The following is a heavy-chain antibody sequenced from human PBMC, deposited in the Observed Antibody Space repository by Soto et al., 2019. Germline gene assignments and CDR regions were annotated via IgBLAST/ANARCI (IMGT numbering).Heavy chain of an antibody. V-gene: IGHV3-23*01. J-gene: IGHJ3*02. CDR2: ISGSGVGT. Sequence: EVQLLESGGGLVQPGGSLRLSCAASGFTFSSYAMSWVRQAPGKGLEWVSAISGSGVGTYYADSVKGTLTISRDNSKTTLYLQMKSLTAEGTAVYYCAKWMTTVTRFPFDIWGRGPRVRVSP. D-gene: IGHD4-17*01. CDR1: GFTFSSYA. CDR3: AKWMTTVTRFPFDI.